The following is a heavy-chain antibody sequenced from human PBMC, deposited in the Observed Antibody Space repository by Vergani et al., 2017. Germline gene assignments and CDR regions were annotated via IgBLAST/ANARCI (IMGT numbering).Heavy chain of an antibody. Sequence: EVQLVESGGGLVKPGGSLRLSCAASGFTFSSYSMNWVRQAPGKGLEWVSSISSSSSYIYYADSVKGRFTISRDNAKNSLHLQMNSLRAEDTAVYYCARANYYDSSGADPWGQGTLVTVSS. J-gene: IGHJ5*02. CDR2: ISSSSSYI. V-gene: IGHV3-21*01. D-gene: IGHD3-22*01. CDR3: ARANYYDSSGADP. CDR1: GFTFSSYS.